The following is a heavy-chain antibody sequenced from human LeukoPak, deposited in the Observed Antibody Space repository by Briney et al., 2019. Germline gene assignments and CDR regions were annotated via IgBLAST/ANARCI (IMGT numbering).Heavy chain of an antibody. CDR1: GGSISSYY. CDR3: ASFTARRAFDI. V-gene: IGHV4-59*01. CDR2: IYYSGST. J-gene: IGHJ3*02. Sequence: SETLSLTCTVSGGSISSYYWSWIRQPPGKGLEWIGYIYYSGSTNYNPSLKSRVTISVDTSKNQFSLKLSSVTAADTAVYYCASFTARRAFDIWGQGTMVTVSS. D-gene: IGHD5-18*01.